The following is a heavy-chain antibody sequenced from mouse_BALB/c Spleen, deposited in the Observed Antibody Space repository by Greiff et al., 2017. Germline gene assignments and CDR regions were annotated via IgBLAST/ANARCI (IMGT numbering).Heavy chain of an antibody. J-gene: IGHJ3*01. CDR1: GYAFSSYW. D-gene: IGHD1-2*01. Sequence: VQLQQSGAELVRPGSSVKISCKASGYAFSSYWMNWVKQRPGQGLEWIGQIYPGDGDTNYNGKFKGKATLTADKSSSTAYMQLSSLTSEDSAVYFCARRAATAWFADWGQGTLVTVSA. V-gene: IGHV1-80*01. CDR3: ARRAATAWFAD. CDR2: IYPGDGDT.